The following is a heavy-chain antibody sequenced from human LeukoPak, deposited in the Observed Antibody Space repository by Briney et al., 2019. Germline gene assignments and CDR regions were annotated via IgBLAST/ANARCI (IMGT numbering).Heavy chain of an antibody. D-gene: IGHD2-15*01. CDR3: AKDRWGSGGSGGGDY. V-gene: IGHV3-23*01. CDR1: GVTFSSYA. J-gene: IGHJ4*02. CDR2: INKSGGST. Sequence: GESLTLTCAASGVTFSSYAMNWVRQAPGQGLKWESVINKSGGSTYYADSVKGRFTISRDNSKNTLYLQMNSLRAEDTAVYYCAKDRWGSGGSGGGDYWGQGTLVTVSS.